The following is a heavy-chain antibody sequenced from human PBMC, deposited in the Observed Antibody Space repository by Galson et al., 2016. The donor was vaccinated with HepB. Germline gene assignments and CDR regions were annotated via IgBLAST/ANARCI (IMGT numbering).Heavy chain of an antibody. CDR2: IDAGDSYT. V-gene: IGHV5-10-1*01. CDR1: GNSFTTYW. Sequence: QSGAEVKKPGESLRISCKGSGNSFTTYWISWVRQMPGKGLEWMGRIDAGDSYTKYSPSFQGHVTMSVDKSIRTAYLQWSSLKASDTAMYYCARLRPYYWDTSVSDDYWGQGTLVSVSS. D-gene: IGHD3-22*01. CDR3: ARLRPYYWDTSVSDDY. J-gene: IGHJ4*02.